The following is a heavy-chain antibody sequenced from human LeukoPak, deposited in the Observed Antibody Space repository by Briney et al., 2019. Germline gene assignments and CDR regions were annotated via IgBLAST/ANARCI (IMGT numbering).Heavy chain of an antibody. D-gene: IGHD3-9*01. V-gene: IGHV1-69*13. J-gene: IGHJ5*02. CDR2: IIPIFGTA. Sequence: SVKVTCKASGGTFSSYAISWVRQAPGQGLEWMGGIIPIFGTANYAQKFQGRVTITADESTSTAYMELSSLRSEDTAVYYCARGILTGYYIIDWFDPWGQGTLVTVSS. CDR3: ARGILTGYYIIDWFDP. CDR1: GGTFSSYA.